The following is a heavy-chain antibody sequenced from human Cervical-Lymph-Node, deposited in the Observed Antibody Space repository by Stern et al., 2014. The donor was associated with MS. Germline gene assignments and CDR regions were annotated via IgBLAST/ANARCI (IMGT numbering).Heavy chain of an antibody. CDR2: TIPTFGTS. Sequence: QVQLGQSGAEVKKPGSSVKVSCKASGGTFSSDAFSWVRQAPGQGLEWMGATIPTFGTSSSAQKFQGRVTISADDSTGTAFLELRSLRSEDTAVYYCARSAGYYSGMDVWGQGTAVTVSS. CDR3: ARSAGYYSGMDV. V-gene: IGHV1-69*01. J-gene: IGHJ6*02. CDR1: GGTFSSDA.